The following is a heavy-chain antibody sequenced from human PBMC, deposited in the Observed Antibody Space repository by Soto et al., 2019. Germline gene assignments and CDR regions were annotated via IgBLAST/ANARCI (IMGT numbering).Heavy chain of an antibody. D-gene: IGHD1-7*01. CDR2: INPSGDSR. Sequence: ASVKVSCKASGFSFSDYFMHWVRQAPGQGLEWMGIINPSGDSRNYAQKFQGRVTITRDTSTSTVYMDLSSLRYEDTAVYYCARKAGTIRDNWFDPWGQGTLVTVS. J-gene: IGHJ5*02. CDR1: GFSFSDYF. V-gene: IGHV1-46*01. CDR3: ARKAGTIRDNWFDP.